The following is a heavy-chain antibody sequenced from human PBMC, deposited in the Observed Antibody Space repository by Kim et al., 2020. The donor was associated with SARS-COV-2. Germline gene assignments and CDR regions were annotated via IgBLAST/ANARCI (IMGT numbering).Heavy chain of an antibody. D-gene: IGHD3-10*01. V-gene: IGHV3-33*05. J-gene: IGHJ4*02. Sequence: GGSLRLSCAASGFTFSSYGMHWVRQAPGKGLEWVAVISYDGSNKYYADSVKGRFTISRDNSKNTLYLQMNSLRAEDTAVYYCARDPKVGLWFGEWNFDYWGQGTLVTVSS. CDR1: GFTFSSYG. CDR2: ISYDGSNK. CDR3: ARDPKVGLWFGEWNFDY.